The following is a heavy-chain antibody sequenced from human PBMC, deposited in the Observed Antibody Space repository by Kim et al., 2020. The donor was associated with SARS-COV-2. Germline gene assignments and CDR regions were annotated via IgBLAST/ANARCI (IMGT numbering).Heavy chain of an antibody. D-gene: IGHD3-3*01. V-gene: IGHV1-69*13. J-gene: IGHJ3*02. CDR3: ARGPPYYDFWSGYWGDAFDS. Sequence: SVKVSCKASGGTFSSYAISWVRQAPGQGLEWMGGIIPIFGTANYAQKFQGRVTITADESTSTAYMELSSLRSEDTAVYYCARGPPYYDFWSGYWGDAFDSWGQGTMVTVSS. CDR1: GGTFSSYA. CDR2: IIPIFGTA.